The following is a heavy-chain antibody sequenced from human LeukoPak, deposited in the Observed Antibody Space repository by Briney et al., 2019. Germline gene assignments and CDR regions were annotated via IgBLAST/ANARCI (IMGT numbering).Heavy chain of an antibody. CDR1: GFIFSSDA. D-gene: IGHD2-2*01. V-gene: IGHV3-23*01. Sequence: GGSLRLSCAATGFIFSSDAMSWVRQAPGKGLEWVSTISGSGGSTYYADSVKGRFTISRDNSENTLFLQMNSLRAEDTAVYYCAKEPRDYCSSTSCPNWFASWGQGTLVTVSS. CDR3: AKEPRDYCSSTSCPNWFAS. J-gene: IGHJ5*01. CDR2: ISGSGGST.